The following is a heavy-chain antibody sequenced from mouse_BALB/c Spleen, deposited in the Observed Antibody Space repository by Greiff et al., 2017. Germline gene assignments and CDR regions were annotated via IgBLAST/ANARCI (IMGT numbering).Heavy chain of an antibody. J-gene: IGHJ4*01. V-gene: IGHV1S137*01. CDR3: ASACYEGAMDY. D-gene: IGHD2-3*01. Sequence: QVQLQQSGAELVRPGVSVKISCKGSGYTFTDYAMHWVKQSHAKSLEWIGVISTYYGDASYNQKFKGKATMTVDKSSSTAYMELARLTSEDSAIYYCASACYEGAMDYWGQGTSVTVSS. CDR2: ISTYYGDA. CDR1: GYTFTDYA.